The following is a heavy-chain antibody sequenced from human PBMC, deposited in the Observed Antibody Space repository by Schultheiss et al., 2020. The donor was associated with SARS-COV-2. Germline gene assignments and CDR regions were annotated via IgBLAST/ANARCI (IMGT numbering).Heavy chain of an antibody. J-gene: IGHJ3*02. CDR3: ARVRTFSIAVAGTMAFDI. D-gene: IGHD6-19*01. Sequence: GESLKISCAASGFTFSSYAMSWVRQAPGKGLEWVAVISYDGSNKYYADSVKGRFTISRDNSKNTLYLQMNSLRAEDTAVYYCARVRTFSIAVAGTMAFDIWGQGTMVTVSS. CDR1: GFTFSSYA. V-gene: IGHV3-30*01. CDR2: ISYDGSNK.